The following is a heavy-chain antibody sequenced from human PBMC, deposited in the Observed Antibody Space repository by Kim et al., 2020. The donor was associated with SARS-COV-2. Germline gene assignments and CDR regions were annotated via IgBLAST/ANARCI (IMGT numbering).Heavy chain of an antibody. J-gene: IGHJ4*02. CDR3: ATTPLYYYDSSGYYQY. Sequence: GGSLRLSCAASGFTFSSYAMSWVRQAPGKGLEWVSAISGSGGSTYYADSVKGRFTISRDNSKNTLYLQMNSLRAEDTAVYYCATTPLYYYDSSGYYQYWGQGTLVTVSS. CDR1: GFTFSSYA. CDR2: ISGSGGST. D-gene: IGHD3-22*01. V-gene: IGHV3-23*01.